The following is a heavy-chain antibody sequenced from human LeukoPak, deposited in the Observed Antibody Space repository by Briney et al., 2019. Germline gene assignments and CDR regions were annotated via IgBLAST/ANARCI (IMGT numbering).Heavy chain of an antibody. D-gene: IGHD4-17*01. J-gene: IGHJ4*02. CDR2: ITTSDGNT. Sequence: GGSLRLSCAASGFTFNSYTMSWVRQAPGKGLEWVSTITTSDGNTYYADSVKGRFTVSRDNSKNTLYLQMNSLRAEDTAVYYCARDDYGDRDLDYWGQGTLVTVSS. CDR3: ARDDYGDRDLDY. CDR1: GFTFNSYT. V-gene: IGHV3-23*01.